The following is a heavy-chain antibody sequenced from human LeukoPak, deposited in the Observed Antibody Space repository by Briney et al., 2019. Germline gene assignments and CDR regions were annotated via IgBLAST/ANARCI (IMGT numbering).Heavy chain of an antibody. J-gene: IGHJ4*02. CDR2: IEQDGSEK. CDR3: ARDEDYYDSSGYDY. V-gene: IGHV3-7*01. Sequence: GGSLRLSCAASGFTFSSYWMSWVRQAPGKGLEWVANIEQDGSEKYYVDSVKGRFTISRDNAKNSLYLQMNSLRAEDTAVYYCARDEDYYDSSGYDYWGQGTLVTVSS. D-gene: IGHD3-22*01. CDR1: GFTFSSYW.